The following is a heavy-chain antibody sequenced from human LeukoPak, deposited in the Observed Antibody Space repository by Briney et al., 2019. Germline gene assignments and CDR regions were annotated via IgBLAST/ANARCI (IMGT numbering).Heavy chain of an antibody. CDR1: GYTFIGYH. D-gene: IGHD6-13*01. CDR3: ARDQGSLTRSWYTGY. Sequence: GASVKVSCKASGYTFIGYHIHWVRQAPGQGLEWMGRINPYSGDTNFAQKFQGRVTMTRDTSITTAYMDLSSLTPDDTAVYFCARDQGSLTRSWYTGYWGQGTQVTVPS. V-gene: IGHV1-2*06. CDR2: INPYSGDT. J-gene: IGHJ4*02.